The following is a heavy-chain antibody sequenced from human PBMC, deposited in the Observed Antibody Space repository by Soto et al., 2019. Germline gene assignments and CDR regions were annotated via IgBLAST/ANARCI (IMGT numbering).Heavy chain of an antibody. J-gene: IGHJ4*02. CDR3: VRVAGSGGYFDF. Sequence: EVQLLESGGGLAQPGGSLRLSCATSGFPFSSYAMAWVRQAPGKGLAWVSGISGRGGSSFYADSVKGRFTISRDNSKSTLYLQMSSLRAEDTAVYYCVRVAGSGGYFDFWGRGILVTVSS. CDR1: GFPFSSYA. CDR2: ISGRGGSS. V-gene: IGHV3-23*01. D-gene: IGHD3-10*01.